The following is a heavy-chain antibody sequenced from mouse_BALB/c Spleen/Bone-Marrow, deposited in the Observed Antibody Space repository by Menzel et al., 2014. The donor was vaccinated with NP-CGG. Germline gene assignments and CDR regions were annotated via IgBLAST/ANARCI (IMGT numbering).Heavy chain of an antibody. CDR3: ARRQVRRLLDY. D-gene: IGHD2-14*01. CDR2: IDPANGNT. Sequence: EVQLQQSGAELVKPGASVKLSCKASGFNIKDTYMHWVKQRPEQGLEWIGRIDPANGNTKYDPKFQGKATITADTSSNTAYLQRSSLTSEDTAVYYCARRQVRRLLDYWGQGTSVTVSS. V-gene: IGHV14-3*02. CDR1: GFNIKDTY. J-gene: IGHJ4*01.